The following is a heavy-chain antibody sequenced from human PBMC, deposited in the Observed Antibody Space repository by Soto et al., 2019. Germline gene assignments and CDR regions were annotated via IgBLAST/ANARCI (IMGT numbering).Heavy chain of an antibody. CDR3: ARTGSTIRDDFWSGYYGGMDV. CDR1: GYTFTGYY. D-gene: IGHD3-3*01. Sequence: QVQLVQSGAEVKKPGASVKVSCKASGYTFTGYYMHWVRQAPGQGLEWMGWINPNSGGTNYAQKFHGGVTMTRYKSIRTANMELSRLSSDDTAVYYCARTGSTIRDDFWSGYYGGMDVWGQGTTVTVSS. CDR2: INPNSGGT. J-gene: IGHJ6*02. V-gene: IGHV1-2*02.